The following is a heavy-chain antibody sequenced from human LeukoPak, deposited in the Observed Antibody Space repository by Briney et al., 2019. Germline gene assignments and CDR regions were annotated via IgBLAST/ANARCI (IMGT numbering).Heavy chain of an antibody. V-gene: IGHV6-1*01. D-gene: IGHD7-27*01. J-gene: IGHJ4*02. Sequence: SQTPSLTCAISGDSVSSNSAAWNWIRQSPSRGLEWLGRTYYRSKWSTDYAVSVKSRITVNPDTSKNQFSPQLNSVTPEDTAVYYCARLENWAFDFWGQGTLITVSS. CDR3: ARLENWAFDF. CDR2: TYYRSKWST. CDR1: GDSVSSNSAA.